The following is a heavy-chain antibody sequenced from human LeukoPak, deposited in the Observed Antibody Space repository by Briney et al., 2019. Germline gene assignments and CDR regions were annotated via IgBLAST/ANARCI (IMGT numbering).Heavy chain of an antibody. CDR1: GGSISSYY. CDR3: ARKTYDSSGLIPHPGVFDI. Sequence: SETLSLTSTVSGGSISSYYWSWIRQPAGKGLEWIGRIYTSGSTNYNPSLKSRVTMSVDTSKNQFSLKLSSVTAADTAVYYCARKTYDSSGLIPHPGVFDIWGQGTMVTVSS. J-gene: IGHJ3*02. D-gene: IGHD3-22*01. CDR2: IYTSGST. V-gene: IGHV4-4*07.